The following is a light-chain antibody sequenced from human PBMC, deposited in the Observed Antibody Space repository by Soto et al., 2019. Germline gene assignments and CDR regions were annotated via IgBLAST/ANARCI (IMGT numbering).Light chain of an antibody. CDR2: DAS. Sequence: EIVMTQSPATLSVSPGERATLSCRASQSVSSNLAWYQQKPGQAPRLLIYDASARATGTPARFSGSGSGTEFTLTISSLQSEDFAVYYCQQYNNWLFTCGPGTKVDIK. V-gene: IGKV3-15*01. CDR1: QSVSSN. J-gene: IGKJ3*01. CDR3: QQYNNWLFT.